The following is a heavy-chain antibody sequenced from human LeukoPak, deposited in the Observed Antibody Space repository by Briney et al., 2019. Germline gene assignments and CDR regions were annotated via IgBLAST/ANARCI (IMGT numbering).Heavy chain of an antibody. V-gene: IGHV1-18*01. CDR1: GYTFTSFG. D-gene: IGHD3-16*02. J-gene: IGHJ4*02. Sequence: ASVKVSCKASGYTFTSFGISWVRQAPGQGLEWVGWISTYNANTNYAQNLQGRVTMTTDTSTSTSYMELRSLRSDDTAVYFCARVFSFGDYIWGSYRYYFDYWGQGTLVTVSS. CDR3: ARVFSFGDYIWGSYRYYFDY. CDR2: ISTYNANT.